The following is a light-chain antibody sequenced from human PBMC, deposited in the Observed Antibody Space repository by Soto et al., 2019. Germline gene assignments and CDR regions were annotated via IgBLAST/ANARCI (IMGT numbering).Light chain of an antibody. CDR2: DVG. V-gene: IGLV2-14*01. CDR1: SSDVGGYNY. Sequence: QSALTQPASVSGSPGQSITISCTGTSSDVGGYNYVSWYQQHPGKAPKLIIYDVGNRPSGVSNRFSGSKSGNTASLTISGLQAEDEYDYYCSSYTSSSTSYVVFGGGTKVTVL. CDR3: SSYTSSSTSYVV. J-gene: IGLJ2*01.